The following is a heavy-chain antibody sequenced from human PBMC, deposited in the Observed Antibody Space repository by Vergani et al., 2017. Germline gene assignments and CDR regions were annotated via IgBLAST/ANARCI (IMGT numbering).Heavy chain of an antibody. V-gene: IGHV1-69*04. CDR3: ATPAGGGITMVRGSGYFQH. CDR2: IIPILGIA. CDR1: GGTFSSYA. Sequence: QVQLVQSGAEVKKPGSSVKVSCKASGGTFSSYAISWVRQAPGQGLEWMGRIIPILGIANNEQKFQGRVTITGDKSTSTAYMELSSLRSEDTAVYYCATPAGGGITMVRGSGYFQHWGQGTLVTVSS. J-gene: IGHJ1*01. D-gene: IGHD3-10*01.